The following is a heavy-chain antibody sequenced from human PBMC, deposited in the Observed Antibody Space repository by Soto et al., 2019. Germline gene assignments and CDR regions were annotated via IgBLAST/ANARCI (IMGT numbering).Heavy chain of an antibody. V-gene: IGHV1-2*04. D-gene: IGHD2-15*01. CDR2: INPNSGGT. CDR3: ARGQCSGGSYYKWLDP. Sequence: ASVKVSCKASGYTFTGYYMHWVRQAPGQGLEWMGWINPNSGGTNYAQKCQGWVTMTRDASISTAYMELSRLRYDDTTVYYRARGQCSGGSYYKWLDPSGHGALVSVSS. CDR1: GYTFTGYY. J-gene: IGHJ5*02.